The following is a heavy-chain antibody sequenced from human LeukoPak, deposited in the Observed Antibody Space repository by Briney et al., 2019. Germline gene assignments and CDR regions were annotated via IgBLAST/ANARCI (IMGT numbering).Heavy chain of an antibody. D-gene: IGHD3-22*01. CDR3: AKDGRVVFDYFDY. J-gene: IGHJ4*02. CDR2: IEGDGSGT. Sequence: GGSLRLSCGASGFTFRNYAMTWVRQAPGKGLEWVSSIEGDGSGTYYTDSARGRFIVSRDNSKNTLYLQMNSLRAEDTAVYYCAKDGRVVFDYFDYWGQGTLVTVSS. V-gene: IGHV3-23*03. CDR1: GFTFRNYA.